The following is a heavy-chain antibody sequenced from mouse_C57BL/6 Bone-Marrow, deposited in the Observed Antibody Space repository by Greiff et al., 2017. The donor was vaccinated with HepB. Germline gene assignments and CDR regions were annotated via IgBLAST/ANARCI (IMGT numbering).Heavy chain of an antibody. D-gene: IGHD1-3*01. Sequence: EVQRVESGPGLAKPSQTLSLTCSVTGYAITSDYWNWVRKVPGNKLEYMGYISYSGSTDYNPSLKSRISITRDTSKNMYYLQLNSVTTEDTATYYCARKVYWYFDVWGTGTTVTVTS. J-gene: IGHJ1*03. CDR3: ARKVYWYFDV. V-gene: IGHV3-8*01. CDR1: GYAITSDY. CDR2: ISYSGST.